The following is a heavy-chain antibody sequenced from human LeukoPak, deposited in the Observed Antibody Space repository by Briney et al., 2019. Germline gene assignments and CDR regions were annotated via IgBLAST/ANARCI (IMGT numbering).Heavy chain of an antibody. J-gene: IGHJ4*02. Sequence: SETLSLTCAVSGGSISSGGYSWSWIRQPPGKGLEWIGYIYHSGSTYYNPSLKSRVTISVDRSKNQFSLKLSSVTAADTAVYYCARERYFDWLIDYWGQGTLVTVSS. CDR2: IYHSGST. D-gene: IGHD3-9*01. V-gene: IGHV4-30-2*01. CDR1: GGSISSGGYS. CDR3: ARERYFDWLIDY.